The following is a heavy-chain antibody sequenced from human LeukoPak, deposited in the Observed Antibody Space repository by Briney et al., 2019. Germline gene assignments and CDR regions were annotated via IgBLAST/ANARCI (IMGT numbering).Heavy chain of an antibody. V-gene: IGHV1-46*01. CDR1: GYTFSGYS. J-gene: IGHJ4*02. CDR3: ARVWRQWLDY. CDR2: INPSGGST. D-gene: IGHD6-19*01. Sequence: GASVKVSCKASGYTFSGYSMHWVRQAPGQGLEWMGIINPSGGSTSYAQKFQGRVTMTRDMSTSTVYMELSSLRSEDTAVYYCARVWRQWLDYWGQGTLVTVSS.